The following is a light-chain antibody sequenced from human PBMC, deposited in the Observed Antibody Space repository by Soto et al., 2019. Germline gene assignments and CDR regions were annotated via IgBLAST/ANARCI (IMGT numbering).Light chain of an antibody. CDR2: AAS. V-gene: IGKV1-39*01. J-gene: IGKJ1*01. CDR3: QQSYSTPWT. CDR1: QSISGW. Sequence: DIQMTQSPSTLSASVGDIVTFTFRASQSISGWLAWYQQKPGKAPNLLIYAASSLQTGVPVRFSGSGSGTDFTLAISSLQPEDFATYYCQQSYSTPWTFGQGTKVDIK.